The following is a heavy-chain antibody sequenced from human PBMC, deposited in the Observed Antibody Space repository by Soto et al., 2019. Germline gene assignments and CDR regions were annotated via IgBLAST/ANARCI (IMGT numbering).Heavy chain of an antibody. Sequence: GGSLRLSCAVSGFTFNSYSMNWVRQAPGKGLEWVSTISSISNYMYYTDSVKGRFTISRDNTRNSLYLQMNSLRAEDTAIYYCAKDSGLYFDSSGYYGFFDSWGQGTLVTVSS. V-gene: IGHV3-21*01. CDR1: GFTFNSYS. CDR3: AKDSGLYFDSSGYYGFFDS. J-gene: IGHJ4*02. D-gene: IGHD3-22*01. CDR2: ISSISNYM.